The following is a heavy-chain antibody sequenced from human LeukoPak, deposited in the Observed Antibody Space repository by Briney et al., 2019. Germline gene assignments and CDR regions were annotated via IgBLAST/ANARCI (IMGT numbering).Heavy chain of an antibody. J-gene: IGHJ4*02. CDR2: ISWNSATI. V-gene: IGHV3-9*01. D-gene: IGHD1-7*01. CDR3: AKLCDWNSVDD. Sequence: GGSLRLSCVASGFKIADYAMHWVRQTPGKGLEWVSGISWNSATIDYADSLRGRFTISRDNAKNSLYLQMTNLRTEDTALYYCAKLCDWNSVDDWGQGTLVTVSS. CDR1: GFKIADYA.